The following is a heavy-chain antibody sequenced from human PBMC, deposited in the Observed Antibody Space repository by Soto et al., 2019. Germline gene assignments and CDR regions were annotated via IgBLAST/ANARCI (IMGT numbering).Heavy chain of an antibody. CDR2: ISAYNGNT. D-gene: IGHD6-6*01. V-gene: IGHV1-18*01. J-gene: IGHJ6*02. CDR3: ARDGIAAPPYYYYGMDV. CDR1: GYTFTSYD. Sequence: QVQLVQSGAEVKKPGASVKVSCKASGYTFTSYDISWVRQAPGQGLEWMGWISAYNGNTNYAQKLQGRVTMTTDTSTSTAYMELRSLRSDDTAVYYCARDGIAAPPYYYYGMDVWGQGTTVTVSS.